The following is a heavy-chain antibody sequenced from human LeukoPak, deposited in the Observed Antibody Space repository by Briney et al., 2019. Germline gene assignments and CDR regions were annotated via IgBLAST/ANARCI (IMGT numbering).Heavy chain of an antibody. D-gene: IGHD3-10*01. J-gene: IGHJ5*01. CDR3: AREGYYGSAALYS. CDR2: IKTDGSST. Sequence: PGGSLRLSGPASGFSFISYWMHWVRQAPGKGLGCVSGIKTDGSSTSYADSVKGRFTISRDNAKNTLYLQMNGLRAEDTAVYYCAREGYYGSAALYSWGHGTLVTVSS. CDR1: GFSFISYW. V-gene: IGHV3-74*01.